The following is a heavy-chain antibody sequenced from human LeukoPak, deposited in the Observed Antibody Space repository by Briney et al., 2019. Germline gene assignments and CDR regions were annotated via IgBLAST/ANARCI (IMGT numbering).Heavy chain of an antibody. CDR1: GFTFSSYA. V-gene: IGHV3-23*01. Sequence: GGSLRLSFAASGFTFSSYAMSWVRQAPGKGLEWVSAISGSGGSPYYADSVKGRFTISRDNSKSTLCLQMNSLRAEDTAVYYCAKVPHYGDYVIWGQGTMVTVSS. CDR2: ISGSGGSP. D-gene: IGHD4-17*01. CDR3: AKVPHYGDYVI. J-gene: IGHJ3*02.